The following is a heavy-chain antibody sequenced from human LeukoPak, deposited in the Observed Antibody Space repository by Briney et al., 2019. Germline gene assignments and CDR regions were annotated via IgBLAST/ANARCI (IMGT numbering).Heavy chain of an antibody. D-gene: IGHD2-15*01. V-gene: IGHV1-18*04. CDR3: AREGAGYCSGGSCYSSLDY. CDR1: GYTFTSYG. Sequence: ASVKVSCKASGYTFTSYGISWVRQAPGQGLEWMGWISAYNGNTNYAQKLQGRVTMTTDTSTSTAYMELRSLRSDDTAVYYCAREGAGYCSGGSCYSSLDYWGQGTLVAVSS. J-gene: IGHJ4*02. CDR2: ISAYNGNT.